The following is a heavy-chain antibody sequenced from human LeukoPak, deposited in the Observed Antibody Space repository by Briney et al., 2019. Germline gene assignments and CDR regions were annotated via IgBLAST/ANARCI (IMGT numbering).Heavy chain of an antibody. CDR3: AKGDSIAARLRNWFDP. V-gene: IGHV3-23*01. D-gene: IGHD6-6*01. Sequence: GVSLRLSCAASGFTFSSYAMSWVRQAPGKGLEWVSAISGGGGSTYYADSVKGRFTISRDNSKNTLYLQMNSLRAEDTAVYYCAKGDSIAARLRNWFDPWGQGTLVTVSS. CDR2: ISGGGGST. J-gene: IGHJ5*02. CDR1: GFTFSSYA.